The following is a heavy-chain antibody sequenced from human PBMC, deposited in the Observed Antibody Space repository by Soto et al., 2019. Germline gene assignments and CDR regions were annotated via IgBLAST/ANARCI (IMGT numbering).Heavy chain of an antibody. Sequence: GASVTVGCTASGYTFTSYYIHWVRQAPGQGLEWVGLINPSGGSTTYAPKFQGRVTMTRDTSTSTAYMELSSLRSEDTAVYYCAREAGSPGVFDYWGQGTLVTVSS. CDR2: INPSGGST. CDR3: AREAGSPGVFDY. J-gene: IGHJ4*02. D-gene: IGHD1-26*01. CDR1: GYTFTSYY. V-gene: IGHV1-46*01.